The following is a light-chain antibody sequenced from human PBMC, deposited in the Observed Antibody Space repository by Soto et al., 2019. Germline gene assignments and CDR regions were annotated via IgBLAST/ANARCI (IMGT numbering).Light chain of an antibody. Sequence: QSVLTQPASVSGSPGQSITISCTGTSSEVGGYNYVSWYQQYPGKAPKLMIYEVSTRPSGVSNRFSGSKSGNTASLTISGLQAEDEADYYCSSYTSSSTWVFCGGTKLTVL. J-gene: IGLJ3*02. CDR3: SSYTSSSTWV. CDR2: EVS. V-gene: IGLV2-14*01. CDR1: SSEVGGYNY.